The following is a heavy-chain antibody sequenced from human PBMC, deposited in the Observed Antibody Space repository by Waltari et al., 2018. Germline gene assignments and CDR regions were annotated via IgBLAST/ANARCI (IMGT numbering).Heavy chain of an antibody. V-gene: IGHV3-30*18. CDR2: ISYDGSNK. D-gene: IGHD1-26*01. CDR3: AKDGGSIPFDY. J-gene: IGHJ4*02. Sequence: QVQLVESGGGVVQPGRSLRLSCAASGFTFSSYGMHWVRQAPGTGLEWVAVISYDGSNKYYADSVKGRFTISRDNSKNTLYLQMNSLRAEDTAVYYCAKDGGSIPFDYWGQGTLVTVSS. CDR1: GFTFSSYG.